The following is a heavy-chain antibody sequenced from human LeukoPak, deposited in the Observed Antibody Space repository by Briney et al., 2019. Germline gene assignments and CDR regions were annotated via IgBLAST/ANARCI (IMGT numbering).Heavy chain of an antibody. CDR2: IDQSGGT. Sequence: SETLSLTCAVYGGSFSGYYWTWIRQPPGKGLEWIGEIDQSGGTHYNPSLQSRVTISVDTSKNQFSLKLSSVTAADTAVYYCARGRIAAAGTLAGWFDPWGQGTLVTVSS. D-gene: IGHD6-13*01. V-gene: IGHV4-34*01. J-gene: IGHJ5*02. CDR1: GGSFSGYY. CDR3: ARGRIAAAGTLAGWFDP.